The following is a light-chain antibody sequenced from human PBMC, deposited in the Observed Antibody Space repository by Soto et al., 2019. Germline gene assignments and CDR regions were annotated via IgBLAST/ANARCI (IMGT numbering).Light chain of an antibody. CDR1: QSIRSR. CDR3: QQTRSYPST. CDR2: ETS. J-gene: IGKJ4*01. Sequence: DIQMTQSPSSLSASVGDTVTITCRASQSIRSRLNWYQQRPGKVPQLLIYETSILQSGVSSRFSGSGSGTDFTLTISSLQAEDFATYYCQQTRSYPSTFGGGTKVDIK. V-gene: IGKV1-39*01.